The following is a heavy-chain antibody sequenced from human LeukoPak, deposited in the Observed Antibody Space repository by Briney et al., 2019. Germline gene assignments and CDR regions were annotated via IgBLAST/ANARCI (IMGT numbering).Heavy chain of an antibody. D-gene: IGHD3-22*01. J-gene: IGHJ3*02. Sequence: GASVKVSCKASGYTFTSYGISWVRQAPGQGLEWMGWISAYNGNTNYAQKLQGRVTMTTDTSTSTAYMELRSLRSDDTAVYYCARVSNYYDSSDAFDIWGQGTMVTVSS. CDR2: ISAYNGNT. V-gene: IGHV1-18*01. CDR1: GYTFTSYG. CDR3: ARVSNYYDSSDAFDI.